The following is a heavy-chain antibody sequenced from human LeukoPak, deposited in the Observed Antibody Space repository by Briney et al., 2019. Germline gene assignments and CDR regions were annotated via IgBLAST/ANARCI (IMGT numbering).Heavy chain of an antibody. D-gene: IGHD4-17*01. V-gene: IGHV4-59*01. CDR3: ARADGDYAIDY. CDR2: IYYSGST. CDR1: GGSISSYY. Sequence: PSETLSLTCTVSGGSISSYYWSWIRQPPGKGLEWIGYIYYSGSTNYNPSLKSRVTISVDTSKNQFSLKLSSVTAADTAVYYCARADGDYAIDYWGQGTLVTVSP. J-gene: IGHJ4*02.